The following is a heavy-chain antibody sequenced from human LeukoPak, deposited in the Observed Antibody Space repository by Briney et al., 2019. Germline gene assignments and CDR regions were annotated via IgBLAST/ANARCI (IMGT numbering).Heavy chain of an antibody. V-gene: IGHV4-39*07. D-gene: IGHD3-22*01. CDR2: IYYSGST. CDR3: ASRYYYDSSGYVPSFDY. CDR1: GGSISSSSYY. Sequence: KTSETLSLTCTVSGGSISSSSYYWGWIRQPPGKGLEWIGSIYYSGSTYYNPSLKSRVIISVDTSKNQFSLKLSSVTAADTAVYYCASRYYYDSSGYVPSFDYWGQGTLVTVSS. J-gene: IGHJ4*02.